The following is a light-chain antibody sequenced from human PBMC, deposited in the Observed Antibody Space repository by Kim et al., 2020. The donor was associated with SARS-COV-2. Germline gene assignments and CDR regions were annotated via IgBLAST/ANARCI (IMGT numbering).Light chain of an antibody. Sequence: PGERVTLSCRASQGIISGYLTWYQQNPGQAPGLLIYSSSTNDTSLPPRFSGSVSGTDFTLTSISLQPEDCAVYYCLQDYNLPVTFGGGTEV. CDR1: QGIISGY. CDR3: LQDYNLPVT. V-gene: IGKV3D-7*01. J-gene: IGKJ4*01. CDR2: SSS.